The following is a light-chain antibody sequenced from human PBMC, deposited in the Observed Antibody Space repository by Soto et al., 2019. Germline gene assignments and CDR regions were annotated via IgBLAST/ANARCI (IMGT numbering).Light chain of an antibody. CDR2: VAS. V-gene: IGKV3-20*01. Sequence: EIVLTQSPGTLSLSPGERATLFCRVSQIVSSSYLAWYQQKPGQAPRLLIYVASSRATGIPDRFSGSGSGRDFTLTISRLEPEDFAVYYCQQHGSSPPSWTFGQGTKVEIK. CDR3: QQHGSSPPSWT. J-gene: IGKJ1*01. CDR1: QIVSSSY.